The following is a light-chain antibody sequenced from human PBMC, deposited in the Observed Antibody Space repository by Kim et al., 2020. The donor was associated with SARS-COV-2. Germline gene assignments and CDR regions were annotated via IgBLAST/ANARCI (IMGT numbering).Light chain of an antibody. Sequence: SSLSTSVGDRVTITCRASHSSIGWLAWYHQIPGKAPILLINHASSFEIVIPTRFSGSGSGTEFTLTINSLQPDDFATYYCQLLGTFGLGTKVVIK. CDR1: HSSIGW. CDR2: HAS. CDR3: QLLGT. V-gene: IGKV1-5*01. J-gene: IGKJ3*01.